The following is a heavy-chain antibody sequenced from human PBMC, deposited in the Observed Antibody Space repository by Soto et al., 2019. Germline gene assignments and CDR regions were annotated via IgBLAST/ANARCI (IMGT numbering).Heavy chain of an antibody. V-gene: IGHV3-48*01. CDR2: ISSGSNTM. CDR3: VRGRDGYNG. Sequence: GGALRLSCAASGFTFCIYSMNWVRQAPGKGLEWISYISSGSNTMYYAESVKGRFTISRDNAKNSLYLQMNSLRVEDTAVYYCVRGRDGYNGWGQGTLVTVSS. CDR1: GFTFCIYS. J-gene: IGHJ4*02. D-gene: IGHD5-12*01.